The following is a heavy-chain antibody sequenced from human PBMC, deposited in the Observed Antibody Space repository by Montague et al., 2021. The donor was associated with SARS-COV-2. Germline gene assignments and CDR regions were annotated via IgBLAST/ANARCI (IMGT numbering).Heavy chain of an antibody. CDR3: ARGKEGYTSSWYLDY. Sequence: SETLSLTCTVSGGSISSYYWSWIRQPPGRALEWIGYIYYSGSTNYNPSLKSRVTISVDTSKNQFPLKLSSVTAADTAVYYCARGKEGYTSSWYLDYWGQGTLVTVSS. D-gene: IGHD6-13*01. CDR1: GGSISSYY. V-gene: IGHV4-59*08. J-gene: IGHJ4*02. CDR2: IYYSGST.